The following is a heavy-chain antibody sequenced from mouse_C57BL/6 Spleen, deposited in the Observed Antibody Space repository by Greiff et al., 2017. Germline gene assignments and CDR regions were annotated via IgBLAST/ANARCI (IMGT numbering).Heavy chain of an antibody. V-gene: IGHV5-4*01. CDR1: GFTFSSYA. D-gene: IGHD2-4*01. J-gene: IGHJ2*01. CDR2: ISAGGSYT. CDR3: ARGEGLRGDFDY. Sequence: EVQVVESGGGLVKPGGSLKLSCAASGFTFSSYAMSWVRQTPEKRLEWVATISAGGSYTYYPDNVKGRFTIARDNAKNNLYLQMSHLKSEDTAMYYCARGEGLRGDFDYWGQGTTLTVSS.